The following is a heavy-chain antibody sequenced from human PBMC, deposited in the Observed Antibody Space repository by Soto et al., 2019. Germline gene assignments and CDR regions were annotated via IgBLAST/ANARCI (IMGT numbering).Heavy chain of an antibody. Sequence: QVQLVQSGAEVKKPGSSVKVSCKASGGTFSSYAISWVRQAPGQGLEWMGGIIPIFGTANYAQKFQGRVTXXAXEXXSTAYMELSSLRSEDTAVYYCARGVELERPGAFDIWGQGTMVTVSS. CDR1: GGTFSSYA. CDR2: IIPIFGTA. V-gene: IGHV1-69*12. J-gene: IGHJ3*02. CDR3: ARGVELERPGAFDI. D-gene: IGHD1-1*01.